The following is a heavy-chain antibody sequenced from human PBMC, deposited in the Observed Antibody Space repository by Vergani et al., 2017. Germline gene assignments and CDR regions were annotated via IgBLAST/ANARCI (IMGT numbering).Heavy chain of an antibody. CDR1: GFTFSSSD. CDR3: AKNSGSGAPDY. CDR2: IRYDGSNK. D-gene: IGHD3-10*01. Sequence: QVQLVESGGGVVQPGGSLRLSCAASGFTFSSSDMHWVRQAPGKGLEWVAFIRYDGSNKYYGDSVKGRFTISRDNSKNTVYLQMNSLRTEDTALYYCAKNSGSGAPDYWGQGTLVTVSS. V-gene: IGHV3-30*02. J-gene: IGHJ4*02.